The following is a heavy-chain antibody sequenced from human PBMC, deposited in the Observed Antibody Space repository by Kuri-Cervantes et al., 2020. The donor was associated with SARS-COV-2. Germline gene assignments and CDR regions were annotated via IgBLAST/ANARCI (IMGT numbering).Heavy chain of an antibody. D-gene: IGHD3-3*01. CDR2: IYYSGST. Sequence: SETLSLTCTVSGGSISSHYWSWIRQPPGKGLEWIGYIYYSGSTNYNPSLKSRVTISVDTSKNQFSLKLSSVTAADTAVYYCAKGCGYYGAWDWFDPWGQGTLVTVSS. CDR3: AKGCGYYGAWDWFDP. V-gene: IGHV4-59*11. J-gene: IGHJ5*02. CDR1: GGSISSHY.